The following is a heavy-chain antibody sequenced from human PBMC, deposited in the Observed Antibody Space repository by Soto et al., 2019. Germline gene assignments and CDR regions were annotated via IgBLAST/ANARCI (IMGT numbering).Heavy chain of an antibody. Sequence: VGSLRLSCAASGFTFSSYAMSWVRQAPGKGLEWVSAISGSGGSTYYADSVKGRFTISRDNSKNTLYLQMNSLRAEDTAVYYCAKGRMLSSTSCPFDYWGQGTLVTVSS. CDR3: AKGRMLSSTSCPFDY. CDR2: ISGSGGST. J-gene: IGHJ4*02. D-gene: IGHD2-2*01. CDR1: GFTFSSYA. V-gene: IGHV3-23*01.